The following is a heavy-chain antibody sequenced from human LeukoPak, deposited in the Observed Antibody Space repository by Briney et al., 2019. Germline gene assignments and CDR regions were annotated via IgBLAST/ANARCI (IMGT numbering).Heavy chain of an antibody. CDR3: ARVRDGYNSAFDI. Sequence: SVKVSCKASGGTFSSYAISWVRQAPGQGLEWMGRIIPILGIANYAQKFQGRVTITADKSTSTAYMELSSLRSEDTAVHYCARVRDGYNSAFDIWGQGTMVTVSS. D-gene: IGHD5-24*01. J-gene: IGHJ3*02. V-gene: IGHV1-69*04. CDR1: GGTFSSYA. CDR2: IIPILGIA.